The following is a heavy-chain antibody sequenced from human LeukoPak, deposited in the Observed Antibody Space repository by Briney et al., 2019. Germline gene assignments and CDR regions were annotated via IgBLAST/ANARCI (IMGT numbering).Heavy chain of an antibody. CDR2: ISDSGGST. D-gene: IGHD2-2*01. CDR1: GFTFSSYA. Sequence: PGGSLRLSCAASGFTFSSYAMTWVRQAPGKGLEWVSTISDSGGSTYYANSVKGRFTLSRDNSKNTLFVQMNSLGAEDTAVYYCAKSHSVVSRGYLDYWGQGILVTVSS. J-gene: IGHJ4*02. V-gene: IGHV3-23*01. CDR3: AKSHSVVSRGYLDY.